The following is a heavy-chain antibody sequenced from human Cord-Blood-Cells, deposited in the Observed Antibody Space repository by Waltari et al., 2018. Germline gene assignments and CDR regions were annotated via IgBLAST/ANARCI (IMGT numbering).Heavy chain of an antibody. CDR1: AFTFSSYS. Sequence: EVQLVESGGGLVKPGGSLRLSCAASAFTFSSYSMNWVRQAPGKGLEWVSSISSSSSYIYYADSVKGRFTISRDNAKNSLYLQMNSLRAEDTAVYYCARDCSGGSCYDYWGQGTLVTVSS. D-gene: IGHD2-15*01. J-gene: IGHJ4*02. CDR3: ARDCSGGSCYDY. CDR2: ISSSSSYI. V-gene: IGHV3-21*01.